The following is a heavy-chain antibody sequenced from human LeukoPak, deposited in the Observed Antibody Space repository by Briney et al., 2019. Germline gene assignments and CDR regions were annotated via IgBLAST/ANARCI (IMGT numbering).Heavy chain of an antibody. CDR2: IKQDGSEK. CDR1: GFTFRSYW. V-gene: IGHV3-7*01. J-gene: IGHJ4*02. Sequence: GGSLRLSCAASGFTFRSYWMSWVRQAPGKGLEWVANIKQDGSEKYYVDSVKGRFTISRDNAKNSLYLQMNSLRVEDTAVYYCARDRGSDYDILTGYYLYFDYWGQGTLVTVSS. D-gene: IGHD3-9*01. CDR3: ARDRGSDYDILTGYYLYFDY.